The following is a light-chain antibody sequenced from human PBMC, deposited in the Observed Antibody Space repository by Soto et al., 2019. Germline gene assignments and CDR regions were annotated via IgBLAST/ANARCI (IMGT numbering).Light chain of an antibody. V-gene: IGLV2-14*01. J-gene: IGLJ1*01. CDR3: SSYTSSSTYV. CDR1: SSDVGGYNY. Sequence: QSALTQPASVSGSPGQSITISCTGTSSDVGGYNYVSWYQQHPGKAPKFMIYDVSNRPSGVSNRFSGSKSGNTASLTISGLQAEDEADYSCSSYTSSSTYVFGTGPKVTV. CDR2: DVS.